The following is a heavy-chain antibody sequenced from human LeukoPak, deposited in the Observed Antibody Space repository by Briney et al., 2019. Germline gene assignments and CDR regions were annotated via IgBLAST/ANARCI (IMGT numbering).Heavy chain of an antibody. V-gene: IGHV1-8*01. D-gene: IGHD3-10*01. J-gene: IGHJ5*02. CDR3: ARGQSGSGSYVWFDP. CDR1: GYTFTSYD. CDR2: MNPNSGNT. Sequence: GGSVKVSCKASGYTFTSYDINWVRQATGQGLEWMGWMNPNSGNTGYAQKFQGRVTMTRNTSISTAYMELSSLRSEDTAVYYCARGQSGSGSYVWFDPWGQGTLVTVSS.